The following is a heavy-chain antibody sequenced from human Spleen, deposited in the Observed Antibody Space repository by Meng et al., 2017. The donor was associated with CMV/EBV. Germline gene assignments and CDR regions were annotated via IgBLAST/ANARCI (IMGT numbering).Heavy chain of an antibody. V-gene: IGHV4-61*03. D-gene: IGHD3/OR15-3a*01. Sequence: SETLSLTCTVSGGSVSSGSYYWSWIRQPPGKGLEWMGYMYYGGSTNYNPSLKSRVTMSIDTSKNDFSLILRSVTAADTAMYYCAKVGPGAFDIWGQGTMVTVSS. CDR3: AKVGPGAFDI. CDR2: MYYGGST. CDR1: GGSVSSGSYY. J-gene: IGHJ3*02.